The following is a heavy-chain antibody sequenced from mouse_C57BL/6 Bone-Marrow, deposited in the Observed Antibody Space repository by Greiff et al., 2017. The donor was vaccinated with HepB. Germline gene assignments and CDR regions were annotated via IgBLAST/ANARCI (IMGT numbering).Heavy chain of an antibody. CDR3: ASLWGFAY. J-gene: IGHJ3*01. CDR2: IHPNSGST. Sequence: QVHVKQPGAELVKPGASVKLSCKASGYTFTSYWMHWVKQRPGQGLEWIGMIHPNSGSTNYNEKFKSKATLTVDKSSSTAYMQLSSLTSEDSAVYYCASLWGFAYWGQGTLVTVSA. CDR1: GYTFTSYW. V-gene: IGHV1-64*01.